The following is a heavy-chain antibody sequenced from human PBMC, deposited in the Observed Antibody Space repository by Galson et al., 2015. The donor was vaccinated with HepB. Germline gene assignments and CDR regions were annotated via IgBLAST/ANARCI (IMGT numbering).Heavy chain of an antibody. V-gene: IGHV5-51*01. CDR3: ARPRDSSPFDAFDM. J-gene: IGHJ3*02. CDR1: GYSFTNYW. Sequence: QSGAEVKKPGESLRISCKGSGYSFTNYWIAWVRQMPGKGLEWMGIIYPGDSATRYSPSFQAQVTISADKSISTAYLQLSSVKASDTAMYYCARPRDSSPFDAFDMWGQGTMVTVSS. CDR2: IYPGDSAT. D-gene: IGHD3-22*01.